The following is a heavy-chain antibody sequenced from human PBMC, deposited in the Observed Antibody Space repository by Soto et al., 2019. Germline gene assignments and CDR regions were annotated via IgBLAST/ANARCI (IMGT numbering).Heavy chain of an antibody. Sequence: PSETLSLTCTVSGGSISSYYWSWIRQPPGKGLEWIGYIYYSGSTNYNPSLKSRVTISVDTSKNQFSLKLSSVTAADTAVYYCARDSPITFDAFDIWGQGTMVTVSS. V-gene: IGHV4-59*01. CDR3: ARDSPITFDAFDI. CDR1: GGSISSYY. CDR2: IYYSGST. D-gene: IGHD5-12*01. J-gene: IGHJ3*02.